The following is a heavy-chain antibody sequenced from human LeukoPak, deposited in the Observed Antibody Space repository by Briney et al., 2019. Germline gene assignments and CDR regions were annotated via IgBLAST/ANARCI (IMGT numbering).Heavy chain of an antibody. CDR2: IWYDGSNK. V-gene: IGHV3-33*01. Sequence: GGSLRLSCAASGFTFSSYGMHWVRQAPGKGLEWVAVIWYDGSNKYYADSVKGRFTISRDNSKNTLYLQMNSLRAEDTAVYYCTRMALSGTGSFDYWGQGTLVTVSS. CDR1: GFTFSSYG. J-gene: IGHJ4*02. D-gene: IGHD3/OR15-3a*01. CDR3: TRMALSGTGSFDY.